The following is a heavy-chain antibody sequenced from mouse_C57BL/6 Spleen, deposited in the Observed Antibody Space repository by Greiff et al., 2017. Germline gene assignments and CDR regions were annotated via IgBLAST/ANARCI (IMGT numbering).Heavy chain of an antibody. D-gene: IGHD2-13*01. CDR2: INPNNGGT. Sequence: EVQLQQSGPELVKPGASVKISCKASGYTFTDYYMNWVKQSHGKSLEWIGDINPNNGGTSYNQKFKGKATLTVDKSSSTAYMELLSLTSEDSAVYYCARLTAAWFAYWGQGTLVTVSA. CDR3: ARLTAAWFAY. V-gene: IGHV1-26*01. J-gene: IGHJ3*01. CDR1: GYTFTDYY.